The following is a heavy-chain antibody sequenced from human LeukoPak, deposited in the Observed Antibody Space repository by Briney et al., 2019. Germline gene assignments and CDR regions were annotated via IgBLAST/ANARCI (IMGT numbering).Heavy chain of an antibody. Sequence: QPGGSLRLSCAASGFTFSSYAMSWVRQAPGKGLEWVSAISGSGGSTYYADFVKGRFTISRDNSKNTLYLQMNSLRAEDTAVYYCAKTIVVVILPNDAFDIWGQGTMVTVSS. CDR1: GFTFSSYA. J-gene: IGHJ3*02. D-gene: IGHD3-22*01. CDR3: AKTIVVVILPNDAFDI. CDR2: ISGSGGST. V-gene: IGHV3-23*01.